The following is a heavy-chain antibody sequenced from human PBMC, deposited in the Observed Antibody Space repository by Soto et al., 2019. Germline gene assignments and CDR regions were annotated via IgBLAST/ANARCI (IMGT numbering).Heavy chain of an antibody. Sequence: ESGGGLVKPGGSLRLSCAASGFTFSSYSMNWVRQAPGKGLEWVSSISSSSSYIYYADSVKGRFTISRDNAKNSLYLQMNSLRAEDTAVYYCARGGSYYYDSSGSLDYWGQGTLVTVSS. D-gene: IGHD3-22*01. V-gene: IGHV3-21*01. CDR3: ARGGSYYYDSSGSLDY. CDR2: ISSSSSYI. J-gene: IGHJ4*02. CDR1: GFTFSSYS.